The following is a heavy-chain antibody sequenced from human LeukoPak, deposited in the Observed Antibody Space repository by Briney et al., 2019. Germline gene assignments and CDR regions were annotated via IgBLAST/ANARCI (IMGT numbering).Heavy chain of an antibody. CDR1: GFTFSTYW. V-gene: IGHV3-7*05. CDR3: ARGISSSGWLDY. J-gene: IGHJ4*02. CDR2: IKQDGSEK. D-gene: IGHD6-19*01. Sequence: GGSLRLSCAASGFTFSTYWMNWVRQAPGKGLEWVANIKQDGSEKFYVDSVKGRFTISRDNSENTLFLQMNSLRAEDTAVYYCARGISSSGWLDYWGQGTLVTVSS.